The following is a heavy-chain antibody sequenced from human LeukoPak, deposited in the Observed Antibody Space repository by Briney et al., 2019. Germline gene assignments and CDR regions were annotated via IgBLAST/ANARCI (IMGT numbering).Heavy chain of an antibody. J-gene: IGHJ4*02. CDR2: IYYSGST. Sequence: SETLSLTCTVSGGSISSYYWSWIRQPPGKGLEWIGYIYYSGSTDYNPSLKSRVTISIDTSRSQFSLNLSSVTAADTAVYYCARGSYSGSYYYFDYWGQGTLVTVSS. D-gene: IGHD1-26*01. V-gene: IGHV4-59*13. CDR3: ARGSYSGSYYYFDY. CDR1: GGSISSYY.